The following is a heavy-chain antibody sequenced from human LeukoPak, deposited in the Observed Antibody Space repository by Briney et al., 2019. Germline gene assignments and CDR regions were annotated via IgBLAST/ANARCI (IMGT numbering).Heavy chain of an antibody. CDR2: ISSSSSTI. V-gene: IGHV3-48*01. CDR3: AELGITMIGGV. CDR1: GFTFSSYS. D-gene: IGHD3-10*02. Sequence: GGSLSLSCAASGFTFSSYSMNWVRQAPGKGLEWVSYISSSSSTIYYADSVKGRFTISRDNAKNSLYLQMNSLRAEDTAVYYCAELGITMIGGVWGKGTTVTIAS. J-gene: IGHJ6*04.